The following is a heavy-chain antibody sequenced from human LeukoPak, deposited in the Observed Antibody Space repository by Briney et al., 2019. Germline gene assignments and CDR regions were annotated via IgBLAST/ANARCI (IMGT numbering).Heavy chain of an antibody. CDR2: ISGSRRTT. CDR3: ARPTTSGLYSH. CDR1: GFTLSDFD. D-gene: IGHD6-19*01. J-gene: IGHJ3*01. Sequence: PGGSLRLSCAASGFTLSDFDLNWARQAPGKGREGVSYISGSRRTTYYTDSVKGRFTISRDNAKNSLYLQMNSLRAEDTAVYYCARPTTSGLYSHWGQGTMVTVSS. V-gene: IGHV3-48*01.